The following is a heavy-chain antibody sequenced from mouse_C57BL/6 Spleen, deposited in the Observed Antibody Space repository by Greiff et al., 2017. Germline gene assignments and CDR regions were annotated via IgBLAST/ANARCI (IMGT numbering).Heavy chain of an antibody. CDR2: IDPSDSYT. CDR3: ARPHRGYFDV. V-gene: IGHV1-69*01. J-gene: IGHJ1*03. CDR1: GYTFTSYW. Sequence: QVQLKQPGAELVMPGASVKLSCKASGYTFTSYWMHWVKQRPGQGLEWIGEIDPSDSYTNYNQKFKGKSTLTVDKSSSTAYMQLSSLTSEDSAVYYCARPHRGYFDVWGTGTTVTVSS.